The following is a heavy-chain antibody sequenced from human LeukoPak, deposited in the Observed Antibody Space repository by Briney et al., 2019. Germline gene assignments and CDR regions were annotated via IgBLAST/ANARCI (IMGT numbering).Heavy chain of an antibody. CDR2: INAGNGNT. D-gene: IGHD6-19*01. Sequence: ASVKVSCKASGYTFTSYAMHWVRQAPGQGLEWMGWINAGNGNTKYSQKFQGRVTITRDTSASTAYMELSSLRSEDTAVYYCARGGWLGHFDYWGQGTLVTVSS. CDR1: GYTFTSYA. V-gene: IGHV1-3*01. CDR3: ARGGWLGHFDY. J-gene: IGHJ4*02.